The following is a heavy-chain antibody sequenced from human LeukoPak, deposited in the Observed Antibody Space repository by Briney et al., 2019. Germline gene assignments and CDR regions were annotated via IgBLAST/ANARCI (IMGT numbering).Heavy chain of an antibody. CDR3: ARHAVAGWAYYYYMDV. Sequence: TSETLSLTCTVSGGSISSYYWSWIRQPPGKGLEWIGYIYTSGSTNYNPSLKSRVTISVDTSKNQFSLKLSSVTAADTAVYYCARHAVAGWAYYYYMDVWGKGTTATVSS. V-gene: IGHV4-4*09. D-gene: IGHD6-19*01. CDR1: GGSISSYY. CDR2: IYTSGST. J-gene: IGHJ6*03.